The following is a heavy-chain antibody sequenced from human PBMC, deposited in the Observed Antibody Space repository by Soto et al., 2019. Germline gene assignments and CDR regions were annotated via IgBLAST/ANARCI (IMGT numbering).Heavy chain of an antibody. CDR2: NSSGSNYI. J-gene: IGHJ5*02. CDR3: ARDYGKLNP. CDR1: GFTFSTYT. V-gene: IGHV3-21*01. Sequence: EVQLVESGGGLVKPGGSLRLSCAASGFTFSTYTMNWVRQTPGKGLEWVSSNSSGSNYIYYADSLKGRFTISRDNAKNSLYLQINSLRAEDTAVYYCARDYGKLNPWGQGTLVTVSS. D-gene: IGHD2-15*01.